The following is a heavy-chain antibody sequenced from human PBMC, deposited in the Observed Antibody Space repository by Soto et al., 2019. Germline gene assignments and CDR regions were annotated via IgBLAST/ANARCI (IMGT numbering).Heavy chain of an antibody. J-gene: IGHJ4*02. CDR1: GGTFSSYA. D-gene: IGHD6-19*01. CDR3: ARHGYSSGWDDSYYFDY. Sequence: ASVKVSCKASGGTFSSYAISWVRQAPGQGLEWMGGSIPIFGTANYAQKFQGIATITADESTRTAYMELSSLRSEDRAVYYCARHGYSSGWDDSYYFDYWGQGTLVTVSS. CDR2: SIPIFGTA. V-gene: IGHV1-69*13.